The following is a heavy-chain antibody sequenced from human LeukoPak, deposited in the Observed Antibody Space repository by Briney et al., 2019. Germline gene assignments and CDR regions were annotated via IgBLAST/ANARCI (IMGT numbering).Heavy chain of an antibody. CDR1: GFTFSNTW. CDR3: TTPSSS. D-gene: IGHD3-10*01. J-gene: IGHJ5*02. Sequence: GESLRLSCAASGFTFSNTWMSWVRQAPGKGLEWVGRIKSKTDGGTIDYGAPVKGRFTISRDDSKNTLYLEMNSLRIEDTAVYYCTTPSSSWGQGTLVTVSS. V-gene: IGHV3-15*01. CDR2: IKSKTDGGTI.